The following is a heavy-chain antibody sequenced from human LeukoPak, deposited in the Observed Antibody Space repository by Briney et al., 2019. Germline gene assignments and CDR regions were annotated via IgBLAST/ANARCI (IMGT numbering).Heavy chain of an antibody. CDR2: ISSSGEST. CDR3: ARNYYEPTYDYYFDC. J-gene: IGHJ4*02. CDR1: GFTFNSFA. V-gene: IGHV3-23*01. D-gene: IGHD1-26*01. Sequence: PGGSLRLSCAASGFTFNSFAMSWVRQAPGKGLEWVSGISSSGESTYYADSVRGRFTISRDNSKNTLYLHMNSLRAEDTALYYCARNYYEPTYDYYFDCWGQGTLVTVSS.